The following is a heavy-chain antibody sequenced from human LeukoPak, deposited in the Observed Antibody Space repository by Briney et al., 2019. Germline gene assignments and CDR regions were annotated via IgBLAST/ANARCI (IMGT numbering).Heavy chain of an antibody. Sequence: GGSLRLSCAASAFTFSIYAMSWVRQAPGKGLGWVSTISGSGGSTHYADSVKGRFTISRDNSKNMLYLQMNSLRAEDTAVYYCAKVGYYDSSGYYLPYYFDYWGQGTLLTVSS. CDR2: ISGSGGST. V-gene: IGHV3-23*01. CDR3: AKVGYYDSSGYYLPYYFDY. J-gene: IGHJ4*02. CDR1: AFTFSIYA. D-gene: IGHD3-22*01.